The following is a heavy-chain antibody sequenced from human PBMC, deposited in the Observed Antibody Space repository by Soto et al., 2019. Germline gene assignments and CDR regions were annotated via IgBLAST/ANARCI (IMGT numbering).Heavy chain of an antibody. D-gene: IGHD5-18*01. CDR2: INSDGSST. J-gene: IGHJ6*03. CDR3: ARGYSYGKGYYYMDV. Sequence: GGSLRLSCAASGFTFSSYSMHWVRQAPGKGLVWVSRINSDGSSTSYADSVKGRFTISRDNAKNTLYLQMNSLRAEDTAVYYCARGYSYGKGYYYMDVWGKGTTVTVSS. CDR1: GFTFSSYS. V-gene: IGHV3-74*01.